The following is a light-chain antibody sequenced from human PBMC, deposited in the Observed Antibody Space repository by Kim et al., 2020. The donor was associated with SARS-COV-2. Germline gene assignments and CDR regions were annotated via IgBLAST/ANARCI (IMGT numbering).Light chain of an antibody. CDR2: EDN. CDR1: ALPKKY. CDR3: SSTDSSGTHGV. V-gene: IGLV3-10*01. Sequence: SYELTQPPSVSVSPGQTARITCSGDALPKKYAYWYKQKSGQAPVLVIYEDNKRPSGIPERFSGSSSGTMATLTISGAQVEDEADYYCSSTDSSGTHGVFGGGTQLTVL. J-gene: IGLJ3*02.